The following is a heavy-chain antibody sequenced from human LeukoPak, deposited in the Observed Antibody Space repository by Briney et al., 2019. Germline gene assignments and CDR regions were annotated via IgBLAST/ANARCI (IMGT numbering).Heavy chain of an antibody. V-gene: IGHV3-48*04. Sequence: GGSLRLSCAASGFTFSSYRMNWVRQAPGKGLEWVSYISSSSRTIYYADSVKGRFTISRDNAKNSLYLQMNSLRAEDTAIYYCTRCDGSVCFDYWGQGTPVTVSS. D-gene: IGHD3-22*01. CDR3: TRCDGSVCFDY. J-gene: IGHJ4*02. CDR2: ISSSSRTI. CDR1: GFTFSSYR.